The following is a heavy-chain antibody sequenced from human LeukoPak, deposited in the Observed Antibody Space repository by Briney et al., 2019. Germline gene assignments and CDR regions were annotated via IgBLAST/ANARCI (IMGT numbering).Heavy chain of an antibody. CDR3: TIRYYDILTGYFNPHFDY. CDR1: GFTFSSYS. CDR2: IKSKTDGGTT. D-gene: IGHD3-9*01. V-gene: IGHV3-15*01. J-gene: IGHJ4*02. Sequence: GGSLRLSCAASGFTFSSYSMNWVRQAPGKGLEWVGRIKSKTDGGTTDYAAPVKGRFTISRDDSKNTFYLQMNSLKTEDTAVYYCTIRYYDILTGYFNPHFDYWGQGTLVTVSS.